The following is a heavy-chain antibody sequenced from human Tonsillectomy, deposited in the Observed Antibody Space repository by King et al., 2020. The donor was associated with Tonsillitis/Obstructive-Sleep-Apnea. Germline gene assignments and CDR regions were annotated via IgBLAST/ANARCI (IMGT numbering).Heavy chain of an antibody. V-gene: IGHV4-34*01. Sequence: VQLQQWGAGLLKPSETLSLTCAVHGGSFSGYYWSWIRHPPGKGLEWIGEINHSGSTNYNPSLKSLVTISVDPSKNQFSLKLCSVTAADTAVYYCARGRIVVVVAATPDLYFQHWGQGTLVTVSS. D-gene: IGHD2-15*01. CDR1: GGSFSGYY. J-gene: IGHJ1*01. CDR2: INHSGST. CDR3: ARGRIVVVVAATPDLYFQH.